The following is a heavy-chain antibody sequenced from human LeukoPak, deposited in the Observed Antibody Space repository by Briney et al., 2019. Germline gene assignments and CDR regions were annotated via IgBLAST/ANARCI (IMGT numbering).Heavy chain of an antibody. J-gene: IGHJ4*02. D-gene: IGHD6-13*01. CDR2: ISTSGNVI. CDR3: ASGDSSSWEFDY. V-gene: IGHV3-11*01. Sequence: GGSLRLSCAASGFTLSDYYMNWIRQAPGKGLEWLSYISTSGNVIYYADSVKGRFTISRDNAKNSLYLQMNSLRAEDTAVYYCASGDSSSWEFDYWGQGTLVTVSS. CDR1: GFTLSDYY.